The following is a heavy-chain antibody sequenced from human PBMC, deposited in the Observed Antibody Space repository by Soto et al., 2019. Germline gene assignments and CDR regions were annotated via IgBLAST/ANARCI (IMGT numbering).Heavy chain of an antibody. V-gene: IGHV3-21*01. D-gene: IGHD3-10*01. CDR1: GFTFSSYS. Sequence: GSLRLSCAASGFTFSSYSINWVRQAPGKGLEWVSFITSSGSYIFYADSLKGRFTVFRDNAKNSVYLHMSSLRAEDTAVYYCARDGEAHYGLDVWGQGTTVTVSS. J-gene: IGHJ6*02. CDR3: ARDGEAHYGLDV. CDR2: ITSSGSYI.